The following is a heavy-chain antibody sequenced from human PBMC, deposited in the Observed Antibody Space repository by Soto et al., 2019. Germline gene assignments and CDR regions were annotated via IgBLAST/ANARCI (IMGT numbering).Heavy chain of an antibody. D-gene: IGHD3-16*01. J-gene: IGHJ3*02. CDR2: ISGRGGRT. CDR1: GFPFSSYA. V-gene: IGHV3-23*01. CDR3: AKGGYYSLFDI. Sequence: EMQLLESGGGLVQPGGSLRLSCVASGFPFSSYAMSWVRQTPGKELEWVSGISGRGGRTYYAAFVKGRFTISRDNSNTVLSLQMHILRFEDTAVYFCAKGGYYSLFDIWGQGTMVTVSA.